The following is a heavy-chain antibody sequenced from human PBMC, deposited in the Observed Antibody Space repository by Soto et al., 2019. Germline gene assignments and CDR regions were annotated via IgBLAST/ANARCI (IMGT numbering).Heavy chain of an antibody. D-gene: IGHD2-2*01. V-gene: IGHV4-34*01. Sequence: QVQLQQWGAGLLKLSETLSLTCVVYGGSFCGYYWSWIRQSPGKGLEWIGGINHRGSTNYNPSLESRVTISVDTSKNQFSLQLPSVTATDTAMYYCARDGFCTSTTCRVGNWFDPWGQGTLVTVSS. CDR1: GGSFCGYY. J-gene: IGHJ5*02. CDR3: ARDGFCTSTTCRVGNWFDP. CDR2: INHRGST.